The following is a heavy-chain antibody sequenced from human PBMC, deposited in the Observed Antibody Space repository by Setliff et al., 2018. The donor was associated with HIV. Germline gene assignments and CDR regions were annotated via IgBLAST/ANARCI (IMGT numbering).Heavy chain of an antibody. Sequence: SQTLSLTCAISGDSVSSNNAAWNWIRQSPLRGLEWLGRTYYRSKWYFDYAVSVKSRIIINPDTSKNQFSLHLNSVTPEDTAVYYCVRRLRYFDPSFDIWGQGTLVTVSS. D-gene: IGHD3-9*01. CDR1: GDSVSSNNAA. CDR2: TYYRSKWYF. V-gene: IGHV6-1*01. J-gene: IGHJ3*02. CDR3: VRRLRYFDPSFDI.